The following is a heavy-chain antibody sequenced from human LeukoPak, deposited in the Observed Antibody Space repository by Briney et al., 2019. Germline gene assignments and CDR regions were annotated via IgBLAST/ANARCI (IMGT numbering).Heavy chain of an antibody. Sequence: PSETLSLACTVSGGSISSRRDYSGWIRQPPGKGLEWIGTIYYSGSTYYNPSLKSRVTISVDTSKNQFSLKLSSVTAADTAVYYCARHGGFSCGILNTEFDIWGRGTMVTVSS. V-gene: IGHV4-39*01. J-gene: IGHJ3*02. CDR1: GGSISSRRDY. CDR2: IYYSGST. D-gene: IGHD5-18*01. CDR3: ARHGGFSCGILNTEFDI.